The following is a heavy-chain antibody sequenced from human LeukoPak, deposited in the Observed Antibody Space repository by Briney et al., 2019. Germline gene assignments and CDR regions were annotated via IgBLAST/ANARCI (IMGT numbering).Heavy chain of an antibody. J-gene: IGHJ6*03. Sequence: PSGTLSLTCAVHGGSFSGYYWSWIRQPPGKGLEWIGEINHSGSTNYNPSLKSRVTISVDTSKNQFSLKLSSVTAADTAVYYCARLGYGGNSDLFWYYYYYMDVWGKGTTVTISS. CDR2: INHSGST. CDR1: GGSFSGYY. D-gene: IGHD4-23*01. CDR3: ARLGYGGNSDLFWYYYYYMDV. V-gene: IGHV4-34*01.